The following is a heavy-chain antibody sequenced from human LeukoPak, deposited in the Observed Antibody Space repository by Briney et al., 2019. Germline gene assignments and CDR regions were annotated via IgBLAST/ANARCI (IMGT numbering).Heavy chain of an antibody. J-gene: IGHJ4*02. Sequence: GGSLRLSCAASGFTFSSYAMSWVRQAPGKGLEWVSAISGSGGSTYYADSVKGRFTISRDNSKNTLYLQMNSLRAEDTAVYYCAKSNTPFQYGGYDLDYWGQGTLVIVSS. CDR3: AKSNTPFQYGGYDLDY. D-gene: IGHD4-23*01. CDR1: GFTFSSYA. CDR2: ISGSGGST. V-gene: IGHV3-23*01.